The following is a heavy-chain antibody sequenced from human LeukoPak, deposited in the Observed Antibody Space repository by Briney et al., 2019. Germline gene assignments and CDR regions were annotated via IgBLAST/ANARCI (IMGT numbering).Heavy chain of an antibody. CDR3: AKSITMVRGKREYGMDV. CDR2: ISGSGGST. V-gene: IGHV3-23*01. CDR1: GFTFSSYA. Sequence: GGSLRLSCAASGFTFSSYAMSWVRQAPGKGLEWVSAISGSGGSTYYADSVKGRFTISRDNSKNTLYLQMNSLRAEDTAVHYCAKSITMVRGKREYGMDVWGQGTTVTVSS. D-gene: IGHD3-10*01. J-gene: IGHJ6*02.